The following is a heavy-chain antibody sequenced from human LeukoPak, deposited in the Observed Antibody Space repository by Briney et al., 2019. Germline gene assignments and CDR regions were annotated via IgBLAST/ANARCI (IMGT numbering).Heavy chain of an antibody. CDR3: ARGSVVAASFDY. V-gene: IGHV4-61*02. CDR2: IYTSGST. D-gene: IGHD2-15*01. CDR1: GGSISSGSYY. Sequence: PSQTLSLTCTVSGGSISSGSYYWSWIRQPAWKGLEWIGRIYTSGSTNYNPSLKSRVTISVDTSKNQFSLKLSSVTAADTAVYYCARGSVVAASFDYWGQGTLVTVSS. J-gene: IGHJ4*02.